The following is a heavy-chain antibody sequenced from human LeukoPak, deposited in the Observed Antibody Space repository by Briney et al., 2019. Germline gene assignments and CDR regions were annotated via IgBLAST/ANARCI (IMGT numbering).Heavy chain of an antibody. CDR2: ISGSGGST. D-gene: IGHD3-3*01. Sequence: PGGSLRLSCAASGFTFSSYAMSWVRQAPGKGLEWVSAISGSGGSTYYADSVKGRFTISRDNSKNTLYLQMNSLRAEDTAVYYCAKVGFDTNSYYDFWSGYYGFWFDPWGQGTLVTVSS. V-gene: IGHV3-23*01. CDR3: AKVGFDTNSYYDFWSGYYGFWFDP. CDR1: GFTFSSYA. J-gene: IGHJ5*02.